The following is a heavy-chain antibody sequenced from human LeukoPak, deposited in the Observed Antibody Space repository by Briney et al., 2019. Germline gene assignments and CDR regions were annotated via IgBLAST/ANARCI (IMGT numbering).Heavy chain of an antibody. CDR2: INPNSGGT. CDR3: ARDLKGSSSWYGREVGWFDP. CDR1: GYTFTGYY. Sequence: ASVKVSCKASGYTFTGYYMHWVRQAPGQGLEWMGWINPNSGGTNYAQKFQGRVTKTRDTSISTAYMELSRLRSDDTAVYYCARDLKGSSSWYGREVGWFDPWGQGTLVTVSS. D-gene: IGHD6-13*01. V-gene: IGHV1-2*02. J-gene: IGHJ5*02.